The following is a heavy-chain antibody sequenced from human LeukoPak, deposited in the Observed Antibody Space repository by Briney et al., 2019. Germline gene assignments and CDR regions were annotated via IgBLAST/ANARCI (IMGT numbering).Heavy chain of an antibody. Sequence: PGGSLRLSCVASGFIFSNAWFIWVRQAPGKGLEWIGRIISKADGGTTDYAAPVKGRFTISRDDSKNTLYLQMSSLKTEDTGVYYCTTVRDLGYWGQGTLVTVSS. CDR1: GFIFSNAW. V-gene: IGHV3-15*01. J-gene: IGHJ4*02. D-gene: IGHD6-6*01. CDR3: TTVRDLGY. CDR2: IISKADGGTT.